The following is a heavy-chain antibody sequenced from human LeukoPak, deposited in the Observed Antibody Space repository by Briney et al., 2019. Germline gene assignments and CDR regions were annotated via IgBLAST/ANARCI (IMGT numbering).Heavy chain of an antibody. D-gene: IGHD6-19*01. J-gene: IGHJ6*02. CDR3: ARGGWAYYYYGMDV. CDR1: GYTFTGYY. V-gene: IGHV1-2*04. CDR2: INPNSGGT. Sequence: ASVKVSCKASGYTFTGYYMHWVRQAPGQGLEWMGWINPNSGGTNYAQKFQGWVTMTRDTSISTAYMELSRLRSDDTAVYYCARGGWAYYYYGMDVWGQGTTVTVSS.